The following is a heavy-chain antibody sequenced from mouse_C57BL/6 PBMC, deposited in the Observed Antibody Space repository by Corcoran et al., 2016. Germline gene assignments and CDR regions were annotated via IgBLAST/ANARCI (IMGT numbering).Heavy chain of an antibody. CDR2: INTYSGVP. CDR3: ARNSSMGWYFDF. J-gene: IGHJ1*03. CDR1: GYTFTTYG. Sequence: QIQLVQSGPELKKPGETVKISCKASGYTFTTYGMSWVKQAPGKGLKWMGWINTYSGVPTYADDFKGRFAFSLETSASTAYLQINNLKNEDTATYFCARNSSMGWYFDFWGTGTTVTVSS. D-gene: IGHD2-10*02. V-gene: IGHV9-3*01.